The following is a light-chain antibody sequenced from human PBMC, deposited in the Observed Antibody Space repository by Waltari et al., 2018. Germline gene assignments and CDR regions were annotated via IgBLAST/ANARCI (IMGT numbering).Light chain of an antibody. CDR3: QQYYTTPPT. CDR2: WAS. Sequence: DIVMTQSRDSLAVSLGERDSMPGKSSQCVLYRSNNKTYFAWYQQKPAQPPKLLIYWASTRKAAVPYRHIGSGSGTDLPLTISNLQDEDVAVSDCQQYYTTPPTLGGGTKVEIK. J-gene: IGKJ4*01. CDR1: QCVLYRSNNKTY. V-gene: IGKV4-1*01.